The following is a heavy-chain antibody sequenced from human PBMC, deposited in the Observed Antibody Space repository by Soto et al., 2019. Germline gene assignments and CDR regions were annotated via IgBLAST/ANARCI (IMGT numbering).Heavy chain of an antibody. CDR3: TTDPSNGGSFLFDP. CDR1: GFTFSNAW. CDR2: IKSKTDGGTT. Sequence: GGSLRLSCAASGFTFSNAWMNWVRQAPGKGLEWVGRIKSKTDGGTTDYAAPVKGRFTISRDDSKNTLYLQMNSLKTEDTAVYYCTTDPSNGGSFLFDPWGQGTLVTVSS. V-gene: IGHV3-15*07. D-gene: IGHD1-26*01. J-gene: IGHJ5*02.